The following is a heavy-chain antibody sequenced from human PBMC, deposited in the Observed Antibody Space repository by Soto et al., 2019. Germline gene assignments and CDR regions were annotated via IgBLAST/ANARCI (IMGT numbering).Heavy chain of an antibody. CDR3: ATSKIWFGELSPDYYGLDV. D-gene: IGHD3-10*01. CDR1: GGFISSSY. J-gene: IGHJ6*02. Sequence: PSETLSLTCTVSGGFISSSYWSWIRQPPGKGLEWIGYIYYSGSTNYNPSLKSRVTISVDTSRIQFSLKLTSVTAADTAVYYCATSKIWFGELSPDYYGLDVWGQGTTVTVSS. CDR2: IYYSGST. V-gene: IGHV4-59*01.